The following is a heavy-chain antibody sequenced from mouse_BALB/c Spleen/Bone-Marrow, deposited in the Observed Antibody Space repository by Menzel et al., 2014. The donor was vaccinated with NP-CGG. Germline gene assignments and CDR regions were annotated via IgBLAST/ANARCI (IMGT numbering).Heavy chain of an antibody. J-gene: IGHJ2*01. D-gene: IGHD2-1*01. Sequence: EVKLVESGGGLVQPGGSLKLSCAASGFDFSRYWMSWVRQAPGKGLEWIGEINPDSSTINYTPSLKDKFIISRDNAKNTLYLQISKERSEDTALYYGARQGYYGKGDYWGQGTTLTVSS. CDR2: INPDSSTI. CDR1: GFDFSRYW. V-gene: IGHV4-1*02. CDR3: ARQGYYGKGDY.